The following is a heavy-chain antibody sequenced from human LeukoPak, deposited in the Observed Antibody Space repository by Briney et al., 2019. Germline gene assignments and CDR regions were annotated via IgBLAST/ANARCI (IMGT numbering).Heavy chain of an antibody. Sequence: SVKVSCKASGGTFTSYAISWVRQAPGQGLEWMGGIIPIFGTANYAQKFQGRVTITADESTSTAYMELSSLRSEDTAVYYCASPVEGDIVVVPAASGAFDIWGQGTMVTVSS. D-gene: IGHD2-2*01. CDR1: GGTFTSYA. V-gene: IGHV1-69*13. CDR2: IIPIFGTA. J-gene: IGHJ3*02. CDR3: ASPVEGDIVVVPAASGAFDI.